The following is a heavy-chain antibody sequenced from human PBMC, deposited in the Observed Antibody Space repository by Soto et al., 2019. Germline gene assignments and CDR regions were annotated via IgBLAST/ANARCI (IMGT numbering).Heavy chain of an antibody. J-gene: IGHJ5*02. Sequence: GGSLRLSCAASGFTVSSNYMSWVRQAPGKGLEWVSVIYSGGSTYYADSVKGRFTISRDNSKNTLYLQMNSLRAEDTAVYYCARDQSPRGIIAAAGTWFDPWGQGTLVTVSS. D-gene: IGHD6-13*01. CDR1: GFTVSSNY. V-gene: IGHV3-53*01. CDR3: ARDQSPRGIIAAAGTWFDP. CDR2: IYSGGST.